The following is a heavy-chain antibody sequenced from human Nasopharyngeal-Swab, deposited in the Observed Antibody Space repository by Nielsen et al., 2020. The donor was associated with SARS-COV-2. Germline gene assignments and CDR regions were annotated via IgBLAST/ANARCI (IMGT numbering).Heavy chain of an antibody. Sequence: GESLKISCAASGLSVSSNYMNWVRQGPGKGLEWVSVMYTDGSKQYADPVKGRFTISRDKSKNTLYLHLNSLRAEDTALYYCARDLDGGNLDAFDIWGQGTMVTVSS. CDR1: GLSVSSNY. V-gene: IGHV3-53*01. J-gene: IGHJ3*02. CDR2: MYTDGSK. CDR3: ARDLDGGNLDAFDI. D-gene: IGHD4-23*01.